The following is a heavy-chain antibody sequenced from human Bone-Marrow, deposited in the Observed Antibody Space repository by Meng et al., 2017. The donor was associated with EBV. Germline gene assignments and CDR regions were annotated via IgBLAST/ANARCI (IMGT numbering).Heavy chain of an antibody. D-gene: IGHD5-18*01. CDR3: ARRAASWFDP. CDR2: IYHSETT. CDR1: GESITTYTAY. Sequence: RDPPPDLLKPPETLSLTATVSGESITTYTAYWGWIRRPPGKWLEWIGTIYHSETTYYNPSLQSRVTISVDTSKNQFSLKMNSVTAADTAVYYCARRAASWFDPWGRGALVTVSS. V-gene: IGHV4-39*01. J-gene: IGHJ5*02.